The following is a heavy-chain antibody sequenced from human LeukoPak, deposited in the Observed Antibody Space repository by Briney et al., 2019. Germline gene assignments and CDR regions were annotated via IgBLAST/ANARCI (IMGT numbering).Heavy chain of an antibody. Sequence: GGSLRLSCAASGFTFSIYEFHGVRQAPVKGLEWVSYISPSGTTIYYTNSVKGRFTIPRDSAKNSLYLQMNSLRGEDAAVYYCAREGRPSGAGVVGTYAFDIWGQGTMVTVSS. D-gene: IGHD7-27*01. CDR3: AREGRPSGAGVVGTYAFDI. V-gene: IGHV3-48*03. CDR1: GFTFSIYE. CDR2: ISPSGTTI. J-gene: IGHJ3*02.